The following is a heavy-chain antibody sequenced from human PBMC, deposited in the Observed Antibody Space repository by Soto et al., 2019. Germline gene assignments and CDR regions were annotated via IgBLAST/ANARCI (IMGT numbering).Heavy chain of an antibody. Sequence: GASVKVSCKASGGTFSSYAISCVRQAPGQGLEWMGGIIPIFGTANYAQKFQGRVTITADESTSTAYMELSSLRSEDTAVYYCARGSHSSSWPLPGASYYYGMDVWGQGATVTVSS. D-gene: IGHD6-13*01. J-gene: IGHJ6*02. CDR1: GGTFSSYA. V-gene: IGHV1-69*13. CDR2: IIPIFGTA. CDR3: ARGSHSSSWPLPGASYYYGMDV.